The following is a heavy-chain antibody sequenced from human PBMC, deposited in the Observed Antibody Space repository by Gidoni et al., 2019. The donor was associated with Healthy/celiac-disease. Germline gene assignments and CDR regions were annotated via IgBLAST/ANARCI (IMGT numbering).Heavy chain of an antibody. CDR3: ARCGAGVRYFDWVPESNWFDP. D-gene: IGHD3-9*01. V-gene: IGHV1-8*01. CDR1: GYTFTSYD. CDR2: MNPNSGNT. Sequence: QVQLVQSGAEVKKPGASVKVSCKASGYTFTSYDIHRGRQATGQGLEWMGWMNPNSGNTGYAQKFQGRVTMTRNTSISTAYMELSSLRSEDTAVYYCARCGAGVRYFDWVPESNWFDPWGQGTLVTVSS. J-gene: IGHJ5*02.